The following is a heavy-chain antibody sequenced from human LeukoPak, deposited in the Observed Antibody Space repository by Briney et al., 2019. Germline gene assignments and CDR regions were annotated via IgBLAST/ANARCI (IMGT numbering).Heavy chain of an antibody. CDR1: EFSASNYW. J-gene: IGHJ4*02. CDR2: IKQDGSQE. V-gene: IGHV3-7*01. D-gene: IGHD1-7*01. CDR3: VREWGGGLAEAGTRIEGSY. Sequence: GGSLRLSCVVSEFSASNYWMSWVRQAPGKGLEWVANIKQDGSQENYVDSVKGRFTISRDNAKNSVYLQMNGLLVEDTAVYYCVREWGGGLAEAGTRIEGSYWGQGTQVIVSS.